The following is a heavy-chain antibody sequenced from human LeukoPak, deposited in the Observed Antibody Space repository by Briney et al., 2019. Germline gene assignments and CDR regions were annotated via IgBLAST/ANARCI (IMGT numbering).Heavy chain of an antibody. J-gene: IGHJ3*02. V-gene: IGHV1-18*01. D-gene: IGHD4-23*01. Sequence: ASVKVSCKTSGYTFTSYGISWVRQAPGQGLEWMGWISAYNGNTNYAQKLQGRVTMTTDTSTSTAYMELRSLRSDDTAVYYCARETTVGGAFDIWGQGTMVTVSS. CDR3: ARETTVGGAFDI. CDR1: GYTFTSYG. CDR2: ISAYNGNT.